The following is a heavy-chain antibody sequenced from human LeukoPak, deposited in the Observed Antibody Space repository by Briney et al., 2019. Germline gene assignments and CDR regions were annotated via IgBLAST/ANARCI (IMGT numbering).Heavy chain of an antibody. D-gene: IGHD3-3*01. CDR1: GFTFDDYA. V-gene: IGHV3-9*01. CDR3: ARSMVTIFGVVINPLDY. J-gene: IGHJ4*02. CDR2: ISWNSGSI. Sequence: GRSPRLSCAASGFTFDDYAMHWVRQAPGKGLEWVSGISWNSGSIGYADSVKGRFTISRDNAKNSLYLQMNSLRAEDTALYYCARSMVTIFGVVINPLDYWGQGTLVTVSS.